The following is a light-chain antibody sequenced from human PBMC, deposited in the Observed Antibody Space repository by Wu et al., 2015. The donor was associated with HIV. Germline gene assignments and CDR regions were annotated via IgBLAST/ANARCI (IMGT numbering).Light chain of an antibody. V-gene: IGKV3-11*01. CDR3: LQRRYWPLYT. J-gene: IGKJ2*01. Sequence: EIVLTQFPATLSLSPGERATLSCRASQSVASFLAWYQQKPGQAPRLLIYDASNRATGIPARFSGSGSGTDFTLTISSLEPEDFAVYYCLQRRYWPLYTFGQGTKLEIK. CDR2: DAS. CDR1: QSVASF.